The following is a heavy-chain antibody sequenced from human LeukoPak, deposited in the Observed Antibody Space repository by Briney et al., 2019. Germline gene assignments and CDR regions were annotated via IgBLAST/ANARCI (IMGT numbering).Heavy chain of an antibody. J-gene: IGHJ4*02. CDR3: ARVTAKGGPFDY. CDR1: GGSISSYY. CDR2: IYYSGST. Sequence: SETLSLTCTVSGGSISSYYWSGIRQPPGKGLEWIGYIYYSGSTNYNPSLKSRVTISVDTSKNQFSLKLSSVTAADTAVYYCARVTAKGGPFDYWGQGTLVTVSS. V-gene: IGHV4-59*01. D-gene: IGHD2-15*01.